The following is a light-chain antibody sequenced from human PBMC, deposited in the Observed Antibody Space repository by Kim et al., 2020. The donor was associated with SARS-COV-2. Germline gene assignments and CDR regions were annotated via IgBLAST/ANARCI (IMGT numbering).Light chain of an antibody. CDR2: DAS. CDR1: QNIITS. Sequence: SVGDRVTITCRASQNIITSLAWYQQKPGKAPNLLIYDASNLEGGVPSRFSGSGSGTTFTLTISGLQPDDFATYYCQQYESYFALTFGGGTKVEIK. V-gene: IGKV1-5*01. J-gene: IGKJ4*01. CDR3: QQYESYFALT.